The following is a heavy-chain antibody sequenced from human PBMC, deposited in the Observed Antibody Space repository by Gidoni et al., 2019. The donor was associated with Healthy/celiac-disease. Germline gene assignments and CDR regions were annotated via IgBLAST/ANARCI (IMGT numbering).Heavy chain of an antibody. D-gene: IGHD2-2*01. CDR1: GGTFSSYA. V-gene: IGHV1-69*01. J-gene: IGHJ6*02. CDR2: IIPIFGTA. Sequence: QVQLVQSGAEVKKPGSSVKVSYKASGGTFSSYAISWVRQAPGQGLEWMGGIIPIFGTANYAQKFQGRVTITADESTSTAYMELSSLRSEDTAVYYCARALDIVVVPAAPLSYYYYGMDVWGQGTTVTVSS. CDR3: ARALDIVVVPAAPLSYYYYGMDV.